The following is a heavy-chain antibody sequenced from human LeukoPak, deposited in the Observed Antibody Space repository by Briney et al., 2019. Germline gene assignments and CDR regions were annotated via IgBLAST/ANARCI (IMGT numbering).Heavy chain of an antibody. Sequence: SETLSLTCTVSGGSISSYYWSWIRQPAGKGLEWIGRIHTSGSTNNNPSLKSRVTMSVDTSKNQFSLKLSSVTAADTAVYYCARGSYYYYYDSSGYEGTGFDYWGQGTLATVSS. CDR1: GGSISSYY. CDR2: IHTSGST. J-gene: IGHJ4*02. CDR3: ARGSYYYYYDSSGYEGTGFDY. D-gene: IGHD3-22*01. V-gene: IGHV4-4*07.